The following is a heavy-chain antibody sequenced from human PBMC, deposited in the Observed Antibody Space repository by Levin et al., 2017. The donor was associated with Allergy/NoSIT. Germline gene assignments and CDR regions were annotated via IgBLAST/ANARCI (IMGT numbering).Heavy chain of an antibody. CDR1: GFSFSNYD. CDR2: ISYDGNDK. J-gene: IGHJ4*02. CDR3: AKTREFSYGPFDH. V-gene: IGHV3-30*18. D-gene: IGHD5-18*01. Sequence: GGSLRLSCAASGFSFSNYDMLWVRQTPGKGLEWVAFISYDGNDKYYSDSVKGRFTISRDNSKNTLYLRLNSLRGEDTAVYYCAKTREFSYGPFDHWGLGTLVTVSS.